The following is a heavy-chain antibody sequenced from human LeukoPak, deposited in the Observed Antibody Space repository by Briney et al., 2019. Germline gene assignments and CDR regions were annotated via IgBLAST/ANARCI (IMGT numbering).Heavy chain of an antibody. CDR1: GYTFTGYY. V-gene: IGHV1-2*06. D-gene: IGHD1-26*01. J-gene: IGHJ6*03. Sequence: ASVKVSCKASGYTFTGYYMHWVRQAPGQGLEWMGRINPNSGGTNYAQKFQGRVTMTMDTSISTAYVELSRLRSDDTAVYYCARYGKGPAHMDVWGKGTTVTVSS. CDR3: ARYGKGPAHMDV. CDR2: INPNSGGT.